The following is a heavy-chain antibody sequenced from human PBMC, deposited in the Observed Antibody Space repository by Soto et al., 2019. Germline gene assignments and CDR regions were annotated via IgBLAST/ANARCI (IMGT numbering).Heavy chain of an antibody. Sequence: SETLSLTCAVYGGSFSGYHWSWIRQPPGKGLEWIGEINHSGSTNYNPSLKSRVTISVDTSKNQFSLKLSSVTAADTAVYYCARVRYCSSTSCPSGIEYWGQGTLVTVSS. D-gene: IGHD2-2*01. J-gene: IGHJ4*02. V-gene: IGHV4-34*01. CDR2: INHSGST. CDR3: ARVRYCSSTSCPSGIEY. CDR1: GGSFSGYH.